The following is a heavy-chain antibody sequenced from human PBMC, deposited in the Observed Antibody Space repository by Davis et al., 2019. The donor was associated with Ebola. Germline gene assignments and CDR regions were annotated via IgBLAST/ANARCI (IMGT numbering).Heavy chain of an antibody. V-gene: IGHV4-61*09. CDR1: GGSISSGSYY. D-gene: IGHD6-13*01. Sequence: PSETLSLTCTVSGGSISSGSYYWSWIRQPAGKGLEWIGHIYTSGSTNYNPSLKSRVTISVDTSKNQFSLKLSSVTAADTAVYYCARGFVAGTFYYYYYMDVWGKGTTVTVSS. CDR2: IYTSGST. CDR3: ARGFVAGTFYYYYYMDV. J-gene: IGHJ6*03.